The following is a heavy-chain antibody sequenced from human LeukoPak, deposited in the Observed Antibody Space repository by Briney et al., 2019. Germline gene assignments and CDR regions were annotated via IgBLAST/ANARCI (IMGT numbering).Heavy chain of an antibody. CDR1: GGSISSSNW. CDR2: IYHSGST. Sequence: PSQTLSLTCTVSGGSISSSNWWSWVRQPPGKGLEWIGEIYHSGSTNYNPSLKSRVTISVDKSKNQFSLKLSSVTAADTAVYYCASLIAVAGTYYFDYWGQGTLVTVSS. CDR3: ASLIAVAGTYYFDY. J-gene: IGHJ4*02. V-gene: IGHV4-4*02. D-gene: IGHD6-19*01.